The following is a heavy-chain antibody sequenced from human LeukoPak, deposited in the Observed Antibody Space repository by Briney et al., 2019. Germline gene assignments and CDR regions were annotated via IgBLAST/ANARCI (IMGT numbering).Heavy chain of an antibody. CDR2: IIPIFGTA. J-gene: IGHJ3*02. Sequence: SVKVSCKASGGTFSSYAISWVRQAPGQGLEWMGRIIPIFGTANYAQKFQGRVTITTDESTSTAYMELSSLRSEDTAVYYCASGYYDFWSGSTDAFDIWGQGTMVTVSS. D-gene: IGHD3-3*01. CDR1: GGTFSSYA. CDR3: ASGYYDFWSGSTDAFDI. V-gene: IGHV1-69*05.